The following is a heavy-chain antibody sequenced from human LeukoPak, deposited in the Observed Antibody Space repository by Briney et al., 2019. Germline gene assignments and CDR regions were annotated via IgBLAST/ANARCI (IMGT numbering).Heavy chain of an antibody. J-gene: IGHJ4*02. Sequence: PSETLSLTCTVSGGSISSSSYYWGWIRQPPGKGLEWIGSIYYSGSTYYNPSLKTRVTLSVDTSKNQFSLTLSSVTAADKAVYYCARPTRWFGGNYYYYWGQGTLVTVSS. CDR2: IYYSGST. V-gene: IGHV4-39*01. CDR1: GGSISSSSYY. CDR3: ARPTRWFGGNYYYY. D-gene: IGHD3-10*01.